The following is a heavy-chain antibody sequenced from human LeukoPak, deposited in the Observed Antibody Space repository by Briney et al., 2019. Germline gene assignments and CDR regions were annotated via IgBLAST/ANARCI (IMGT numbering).Heavy chain of an antibody. D-gene: IGHD6-6*01. CDR1: GYTFTSYG. CDR3: AREGFGSSSEVVVGY. CDR2: ISAYNGNT. Sequence: GASVKVSCKASGYTFTSYGISWVRQAPGQGLEWMGWISAYNGNTNYAQKIQGRVTMTTDTSTSTAYMELRSLRSDDTAMYYCAREGFGSSSEVVVGYWGQGTLVTVSS. V-gene: IGHV1-18*01. J-gene: IGHJ4*02.